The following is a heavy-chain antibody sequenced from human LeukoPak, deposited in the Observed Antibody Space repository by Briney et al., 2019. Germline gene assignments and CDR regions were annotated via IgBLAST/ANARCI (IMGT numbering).Heavy chain of an antibody. CDR2: ISYDGSNK. CDR1: GFTFSTYG. D-gene: IGHD4-23*01. CDR3: VTGNPKSFDY. Sequence: PGRSLRLSCAASGFTFSTYGMHWIRQAPGKGLEWVAVISYDGSNKYYADSVKGRFTISRDNSKNTLYLQMNSLRAEGTAVYYCVTGNPKSFDYWGQGTLVTVSS. J-gene: IGHJ4*02. V-gene: IGHV3-30*03.